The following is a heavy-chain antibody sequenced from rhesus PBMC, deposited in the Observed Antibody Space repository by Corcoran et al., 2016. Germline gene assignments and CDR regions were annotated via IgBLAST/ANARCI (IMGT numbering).Heavy chain of an antibody. J-gene: IGHJ1*01. CDR2: ISKVGGST. CDR1: GFTFSSYG. V-gene: IGHV3S5*01. CDR3: AKDWVDCSGIYCYAEYFEF. Sequence: EVQLVESGGGLVQPGGSLRLSCAASGFTFSSYGMSWVRQAPGKGLEWVSYISKVGGSTYYADTVKGRFTISRDNSKNTLSLQMNSLRAEDTAVYYCAKDWVDCSGIYCYAEYFEFWGQGALVTVSS. D-gene: IGHD2-27*01.